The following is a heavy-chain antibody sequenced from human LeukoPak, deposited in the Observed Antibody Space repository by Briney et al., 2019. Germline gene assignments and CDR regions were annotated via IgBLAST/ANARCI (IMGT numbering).Heavy chain of an antibody. V-gene: IGHV3-23*01. D-gene: IGHD3-9*01. CDR3: AEDGRYFDWLGYYYGMDV. CDR1: GFTFSSYA. J-gene: IGHJ6*02. CDR2: ISGSGGST. Sequence: GGSLRLSCAASGFTFSSYAMSWVRQAPGKGLEWVSAISGSGGSTYYADSVKGRFTISRDNSKNTLYLQMNSLRAEDTAVYYCAEDGRYFDWLGYYYGMDVWGQGTTVTVSS.